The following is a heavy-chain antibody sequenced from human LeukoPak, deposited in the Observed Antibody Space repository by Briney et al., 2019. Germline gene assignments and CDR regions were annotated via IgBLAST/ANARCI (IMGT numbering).Heavy chain of an antibody. CDR1: GGSISSYY. Sequence: SETLSLTCTVSGGSISSYYWSWIRQPPGKGLEWIGYIYYSGSTNYNPSLKSRVTISVDTSKNQFSLKLSSVTAADTAVYYCARFCGGDCYSFDYWGQGTLVTVSS. D-gene: IGHD2-21*02. CDR2: IYYSGST. V-gene: IGHV4-59*12. CDR3: ARFCGGDCYSFDY. J-gene: IGHJ4*02.